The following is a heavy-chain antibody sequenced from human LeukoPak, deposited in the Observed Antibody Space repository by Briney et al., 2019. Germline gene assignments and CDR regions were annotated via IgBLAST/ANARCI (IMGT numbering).Heavy chain of an antibody. Sequence: GRSLRLSCTASGFTSGDYAMSWFRQAPRKGLEWVGFIRSKAYGGTTEYAASVKGRFTISRDDSKSIAYLHMNSLTTEDTAVYYCTRDQQLVPFFFDYWGQGTLVTVSS. CDR2: IRSKAYGGTT. CDR3: TRDQQLVPFFFDY. CDR1: GFTSGDYA. D-gene: IGHD6-13*01. V-gene: IGHV3-49*03. J-gene: IGHJ4*02.